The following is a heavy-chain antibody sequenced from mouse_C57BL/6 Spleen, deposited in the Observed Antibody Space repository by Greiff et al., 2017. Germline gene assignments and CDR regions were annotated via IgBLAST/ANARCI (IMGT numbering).Heavy chain of an antibody. J-gene: IGHJ1*03. D-gene: IGHD2-4*01. CDR2: INPYNGDT. V-gene: IGHV1-20*01. CDR3: ANRPYDYDESYWYFDV. Sequence: EVQLQQSGPELVKPGDSVKISCKASGYSFTGYFMNWVMQSHGKSLEWIGRINPYNGDTFSNQKFKGKATLTVNKSDSTAHRELRSLTSEDSALYYCANRPYDYDESYWYFDVWGTGTTVTVSS. CDR1: GYSFTGYF.